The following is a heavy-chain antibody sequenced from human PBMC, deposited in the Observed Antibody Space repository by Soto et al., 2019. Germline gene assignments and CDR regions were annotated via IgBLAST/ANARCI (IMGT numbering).Heavy chain of an antibody. Sequence: GGSLRLSCAASGFTFSSYWMSWVRQAPGKGLEWVANIKQDGSEKYYVDSVKGRFTISRDNAKNSLYLQMDSLRAEDTAVYYCARDETRLRFLEWLHYYYMDVWGKGTTVTVSS. CDR3: ARDETRLRFLEWLHYYYMDV. V-gene: IGHV3-7*01. CDR1: GFTFSSYW. CDR2: IKQDGSEK. J-gene: IGHJ6*03. D-gene: IGHD3-3*01.